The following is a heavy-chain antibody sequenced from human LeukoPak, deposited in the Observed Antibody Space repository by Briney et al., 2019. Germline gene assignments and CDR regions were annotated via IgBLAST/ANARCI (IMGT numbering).Heavy chain of an antibody. CDR1: GGSISSGSYY. V-gene: IGHV4-61*02. Sequence: SETLSLTCTVSGGSISSGSYYWSWIRQPAGKGLEWIGRIYTSGSTNYNPSLKSRVTISVDTSKNQFSLKLRSVPAADTAVYYCARGLTYYDSSGYYYKEFDYWGQGTLVTVSS. CDR2: IYTSGST. J-gene: IGHJ4*02. CDR3: ARGLTYYDSSGYYYKEFDY. D-gene: IGHD3-22*01.